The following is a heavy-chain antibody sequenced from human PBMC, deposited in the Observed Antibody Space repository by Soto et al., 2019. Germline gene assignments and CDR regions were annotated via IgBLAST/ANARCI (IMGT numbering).Heavy chain of an antibody. V-gene: IGHV3-7*01. CDR3: ARDEVYAFDI. CDR2: IKQDGSEK. CDR1: GFTFSSYW. Sequence: GGSLRLSCAVSGFTFSSYWMSWIRQAPGKGLEWVANIKQDGSEKYFVDSVRGRFTISRDNAKNSLYLQMNSLGAEDTAVYYCARDEVYAFDIWGQGTMVTVSS. J-gene: IGHJ3*02.